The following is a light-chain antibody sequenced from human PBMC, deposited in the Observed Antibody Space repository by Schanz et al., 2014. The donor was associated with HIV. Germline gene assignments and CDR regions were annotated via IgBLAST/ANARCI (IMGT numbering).Light chain of an antibody. CDR2: DNN. V-gene: IGLV1-51*01. CDR1: SSNIGNNY. CDR3: ATWDDSLKGWV. J-gene: IGLJ3*02. Sequence: QSVLTQPPSVSAAPGQKVTISCSGSSSNIGNNYVSWYQQLPGTAPKLLIYDNNKRPSGVPDRFSGSKSGTSASLAISGLQSEDEADYYCATWDDSLKGWVFGGGTQLTVL.